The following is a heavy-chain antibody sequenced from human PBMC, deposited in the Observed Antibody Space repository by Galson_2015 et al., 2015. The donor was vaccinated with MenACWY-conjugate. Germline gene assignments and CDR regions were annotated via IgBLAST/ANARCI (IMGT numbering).Heavy chain of an antibody. Sequence: SLRLSCAASGFTFNTYGMSWVRQAPGKGLEWVSSVSGSYTNTYYADSVKGRFSISRDNSKNTVYLQMSSLRVEDTAVYHCAKGYYYDATGHNPEFFDYWGQGTLVTVSS. CDR2: VSGSYTNT. D-gene: IGHD3-22*01. CDR3: AKGYYYDATGHNPEFFDY. CDR1: GFTFNTYG. J-gene: IGHJ4*02. V-gene: IGHV3-23*01.